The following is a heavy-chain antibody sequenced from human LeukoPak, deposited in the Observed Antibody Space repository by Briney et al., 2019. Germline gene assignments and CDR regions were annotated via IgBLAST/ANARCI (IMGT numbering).Heavy chain of an antibody. Sequence: ASVKVSCKASGYTFTSYDINWVRQATGQGPEWMGWMNPNSSNTGYAQKFQGRVTITRNTSMSTAYMELSSLRSDDTAVYYCARGFRGGYYYYMDVWGKGTTVTVSS. CDR2: MNPNSSNT. D-gene: IGHD3-16*01. CDR3: ARGFRGGYYYYMDV. J-gene: IGHJ6*03. CDR1: GYTFTSYD. V-gene: IGHV1-8*03.